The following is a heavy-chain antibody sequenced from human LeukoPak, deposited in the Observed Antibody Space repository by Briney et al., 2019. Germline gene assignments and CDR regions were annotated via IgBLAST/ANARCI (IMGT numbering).Heavy chain of an antibody. CDR1: GGSISSYY. CDR3: ARGTGDWEYYFDY. J-gene: IGHJ4*02. CDR2: MYTSGST. V-gene: IGHV4-4*07. Sequence: SETLSLTCTVSGGSISSYYWSWIRQPAGKGLEWIGRMYTSGSTNYNPSLKSRVTMSVDTSKNQFSLQLNSVTPEDTAVYYCARGTGDWEYYFDYWGQGTLVTVSS. D-gene: IGHD7-27*01.